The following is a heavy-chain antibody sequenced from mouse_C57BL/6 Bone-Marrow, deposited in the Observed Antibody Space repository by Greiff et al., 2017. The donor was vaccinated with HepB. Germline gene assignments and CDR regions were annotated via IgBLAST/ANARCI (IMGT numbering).Heavy chain of an antibody. CDR3: AKPPYYSYAMDY. CDR2: IDPSDSYT. D-gene: IGHD2-10*01. V-gene: IGHV1-59*01. CDR1: GYTFTSYW. Sequence: QVQLQQSGAELVRPGTSVKLSCKASGYTFTSYWMHWVKQRPGQGLEWIGAIDPSDSYTNYNQKFKGKATLTVDTSSSTAYMQLSSLTSEDSAVYYCAKPPYYSYAMDYWGQGTSVTVSS. J-gene: IGHJ4*01.